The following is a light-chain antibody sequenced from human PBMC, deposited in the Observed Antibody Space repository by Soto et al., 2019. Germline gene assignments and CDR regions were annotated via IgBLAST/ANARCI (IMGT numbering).Light chain of an antibody. CDR1: QSVGSN. CDR2: GAS. Sequence: EMVMTQSPATLSVSPGDGATLSCRASQSVGSNLAWFQQKPGQAPRLLIYGASTRATGIPARFSGSGSGTEFTLTISSLQSEDFAAYYCQQYYNWPRTFGQGTKLEIK. V-gene: IGKV3-15*01. CDR3: QQYYNWPRT. J-gene: IGKJ2*01.